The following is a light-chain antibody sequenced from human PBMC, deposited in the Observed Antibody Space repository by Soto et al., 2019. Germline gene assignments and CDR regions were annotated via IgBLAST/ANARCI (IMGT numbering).Light chain of an antibody. Sequence: EVVLTQSPATLSLSPGGRATLSCGASQSVSSTYIAWYQQRPGLAPRLLIYGASTRATGIPARFTGSGSGTEFTLTISSLQSEDFAIYYCQQYYDWPITFGQGTRLEIK. V-gene: IGKV3-15*01. CDR2: GAS. CDR3: QQYYDWPIT. J-gene: IGKJ5*01. CDR1: QSVSST.